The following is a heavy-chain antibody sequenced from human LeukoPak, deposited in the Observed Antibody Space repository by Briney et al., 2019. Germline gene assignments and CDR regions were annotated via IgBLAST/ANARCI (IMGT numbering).Heavy chain of an antibody. V-gene: IGHV3-30*04. D-gene: IGHD1-26*01. CDR1: GFTFGSFA. CDR3: AKDNSGSYYSEYFQH. J-gene: IGHJ1*01. CDR2: ISYDGTKK. Sequence: GGSLRLSCAASGFTFGSFALHWVRQAPGKGLEWVAVISYDGTKKYCADSVKGRFTVSRDNSKNTLYLQMNSLRAEDTAVYYCAKDNSGSYYSEYFQHWGQGTLVTVSS.